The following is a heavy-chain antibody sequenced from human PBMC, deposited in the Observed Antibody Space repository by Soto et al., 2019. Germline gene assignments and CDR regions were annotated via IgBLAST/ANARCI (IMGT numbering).Heavy chain of an antibody. V-gene: IGHV4-61*01. Sequence: QVQLQESGPGLVKPSETLSLTCTVSGGSVSSGSYYWSWIRQPPGKGLEWIGYIYYSGSTNYNPSRKSRVTISVDTSKNQFSLKLSSVTAADTAVYYCARALGSYEDYWGQGTLVTVSS. D-gene: IGHD1-26*01. CDR1: GGSVSSGSYY. J-gene: IGHJ4*02. CDR3: ARALGSYEDY. CDR2: IYYSGST.